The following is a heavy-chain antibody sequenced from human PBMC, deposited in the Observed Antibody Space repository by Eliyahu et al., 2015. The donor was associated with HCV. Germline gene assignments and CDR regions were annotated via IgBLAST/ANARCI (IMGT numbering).Heavy chain of an antibody. CDR1: GFTFSSYA. Sequence: EVQLLESGGALVQPGGSLRLSCAASGFTFSSYAMSWVRQAPGKGLEWVSAISGSTGSTYYADSVKGRFTISRDNSKNTLYLQMNSLRADDTAVYYCVKGYYGSGSYPGMDVWGQGTTVTVSS. J-gene: IGHJ6*02. D-gene: IGHD3-10*01. CDR2: ISGSTGST. CDR3: VKGYYGSGSYPGMDV. V-gene: IGHV3-23*01.